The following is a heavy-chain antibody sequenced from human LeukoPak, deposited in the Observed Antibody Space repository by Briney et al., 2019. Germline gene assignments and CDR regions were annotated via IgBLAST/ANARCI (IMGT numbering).Heavy chain of an antibody. D-gene: IGHD3-3*01. CDR2: MYSSGNT. J-gene: IGHJ4*02. V-gene: IGHV4-4*07. CDR1: GGSISGYY. CDR3: ARTSTIFGVVISYYFDY. Sequence: PSETLSLTCTVAGGSISGYYWSWIRQPAGKGLEWIGRMYSSGNTNYHPSLKSRVTISIDTSKNQVSLKLTSVTAADTAVYYCARTSTIFGVVISYYFDYWGQGTLVTVSS.